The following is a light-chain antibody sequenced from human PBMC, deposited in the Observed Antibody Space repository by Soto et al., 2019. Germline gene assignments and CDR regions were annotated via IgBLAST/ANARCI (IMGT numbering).Light chain of an antibody. CDR1: RSISDW. J-gene: IGKJ1*01. V-gene: IGKV1-5*01. CDR3: LQYSSHSWT. CDR2: DAS. Sequence: DIQMTQSPSSLSPSVGDRVTITCRASRSISDWLAWYQQKPGKAPELLIFDASNLKSGVSSRFSGSGAGTEFTLTISRLPPDDVATYYCLQYSSHSWTFGQGTKVEIK.